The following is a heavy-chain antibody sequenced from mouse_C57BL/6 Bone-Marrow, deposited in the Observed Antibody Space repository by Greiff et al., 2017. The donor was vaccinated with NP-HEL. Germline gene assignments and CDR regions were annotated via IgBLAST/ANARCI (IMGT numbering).Heavy chain of an antibody. D-gene: IGHD2-1*01. J-gene: IGHJ3*01. V-gene: IGHV1-69*01. CDR1: GYTFTSYW. Sequence: QVQLQQPGAELVMPGASVKLSCKASGYTFTSYWMHWVKQRPGQGLEWIGEIDPSDSYTNYNQKFKGKSTLTVDKSSSTAYMQLSSLTSEDSAVYYGARGVYGNYFFAYWGQGTLVTVSA. CDR2: IDPSDSYT. CDR3: ARGVYGNYFFAY.